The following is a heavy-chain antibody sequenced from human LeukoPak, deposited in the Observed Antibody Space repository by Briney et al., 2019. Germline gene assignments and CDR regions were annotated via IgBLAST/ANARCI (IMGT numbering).Heavy chain of an antibody. V-gene: IGHV3-66*01. Sequence: PGGSLRLSCAASGFAVSSNYMSWVRQAPGKGLEWVSVFYSGGSTYYADSVKGRFTISRDNSKNALYLQMNSLRAEDTAVYYCARDMYDSSGYQAAFDIWGQGTMVTVSS. CDR3: ARDMYDSSGYQAAFDI. J-gene: IGHJ3*02. CDR2: FYSGGST. CDR1: GFAVSSNY. D-gene: IGHD3-22*01.